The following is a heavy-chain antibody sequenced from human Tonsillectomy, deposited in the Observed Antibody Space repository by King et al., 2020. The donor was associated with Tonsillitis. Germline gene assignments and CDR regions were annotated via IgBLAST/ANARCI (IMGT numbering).Heavy chain of an antibody. V-gene: IGHV4-4*07. D-gene: IGHD6-19*01. CDR1: GDSVTSYY. Sequence: QLQESGPGLVKPSETLSLTCSVSGDSVTSYYWNWIRQPAGKRLEWIWRIYASGSANYNPSLTSRVSMSIDTSKNQFSRRLSSVTAADTAVYYCARCPMQYSFDYWGQGALVTVAS. J-gene: IGHJ4*02. CDR2: IYASGSA. CDR3: ARCPMQYSFDY.